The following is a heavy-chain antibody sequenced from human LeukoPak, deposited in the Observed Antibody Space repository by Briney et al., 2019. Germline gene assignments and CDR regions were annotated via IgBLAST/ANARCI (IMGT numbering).Heavy chain of an antibody. Sequence: GGSLRLSCAASGFGFSNYAMTSVRQAPGPGLEWCSTIYYSGRNTYSADSVNGRFTISRDNSRNMVYLQMNSLRAEDTAVYYCAKDHGAAVVPRRFDYWGQGTLVTVSS. J-gene: IGHJ4*02. V-gene: IGHV3-23*05. CDR3: AKDHGAAVVPRRFDY. CDR2: IYYSGRNT. D-gene: IGHD2-2*01. CDR1: GFGFSNYA.